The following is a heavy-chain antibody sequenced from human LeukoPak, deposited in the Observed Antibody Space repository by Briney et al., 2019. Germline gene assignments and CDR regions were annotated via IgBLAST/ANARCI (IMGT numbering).Heavy chain of an antibody. CDR3: ARNRGGGSYLRHGAFDI. Sequence: PGRSLRLSCAASGFTFSSYGMHWVRQAPGKGLEWVAVIWYDGSNKYYADSVKGRFTISRDNSKNTLYLQMNSLRAEDKAVYYCARNRGGGSYLRHGAFDIWGQGTMVTVSS. CDR1: GFTFSSYG. CDR2: IWYDGSNK. D-gene: IGHD1-26*01. J-gene: IGHJ3*02. V-gene: IGHV3-33*01.